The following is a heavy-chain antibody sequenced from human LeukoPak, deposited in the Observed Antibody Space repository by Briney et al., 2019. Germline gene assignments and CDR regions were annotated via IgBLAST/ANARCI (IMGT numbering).Heavy chain of an antibody. CDR1: GGSISSNNW. CDR3: ARGRVSGAVFDY. J-gene: IGHJ4*02. Sequence: PSETLSLTCAVSGGSISSNNWWNWVRPPPGKGLEWIGEIYHSGSTNYNPSLKSRVTISVDKSKNQFSLKLNSVTAADTAVYYCARGRVSGAVFDYWGQGTLVTVSS. V-gene: IGHV4-4*02. D-gene: IGHD6-25*01. CDR2: IYHSGST.